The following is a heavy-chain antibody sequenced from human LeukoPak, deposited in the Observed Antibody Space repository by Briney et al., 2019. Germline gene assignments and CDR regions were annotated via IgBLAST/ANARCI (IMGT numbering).Heavy chain of an antibody. CDR3: ARGDILTGYPSDY. J-gene: IGHJ4*02. CDR2: ISSSGSTI. D-gene: IGHD3-9*01. CDR1: GFTFSSYS. Sequence: GGSLRLSCTASGFTFSSYSMNWVRQAPGKGLEWVSYISSSGSTIYYADSVKGRFTISRDNAKNSLYLQMNSLRAEDTAVYYCARGDILTGYPSDYWGQGTLVTVSS. V-gene: IGHV3-48*04.